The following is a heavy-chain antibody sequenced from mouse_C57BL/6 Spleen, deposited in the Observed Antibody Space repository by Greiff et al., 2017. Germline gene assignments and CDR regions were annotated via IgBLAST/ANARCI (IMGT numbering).Heavy chain of an antibody. CDR2: INPNYGTT. Sequence: EVKLVESGPELVKPGASVKISCKASGYSFTDYNMNWVKQSHGKSLEWIGVINPNYGTTSYNQKFKGKATLTVDQSSSTAYMQLNSLTSEDSAVYYCARGGYGSSYGYFDVWGTGTTVTVSS. J-gene: IGHJ1*03. CDR1: GYSFTDYN. CDR3: ARGGYGSSYGYFDV. V-gene: IGHV1-39*01. D-gene: IGHD1-1*01.